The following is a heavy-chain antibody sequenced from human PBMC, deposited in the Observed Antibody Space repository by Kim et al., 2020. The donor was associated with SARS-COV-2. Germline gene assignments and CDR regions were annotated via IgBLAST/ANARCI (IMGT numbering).Heavy chain of an antibody. V-gene: IGHV1-2*04. CDR3: ARDRAMDYDGSGSREDAFDI. CDR2: INPNSGGT. D-gene: IGHD3-10*01. CDR1: GYTFTGYY. Sequence: ASVKVSCKASGYTFTGYYMHWVRQAPGQGLEWMGWINPNSGGTNYAQKFQGWVTMTRDTSISTASMELSRLRSDDTAVYYCARDRAMDYDGSGSREDAFDIWGQGTMVTVSS. J-gene: IGHJ3*02.